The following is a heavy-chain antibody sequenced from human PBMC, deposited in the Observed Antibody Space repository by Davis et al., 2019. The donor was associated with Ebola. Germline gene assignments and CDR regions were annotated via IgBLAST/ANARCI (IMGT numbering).Heavy chain of an antibody. D-gene: IGHD6-6*01. CDR1: GGTFSSYA. V-gene: IGHV1-69*06. Sequence: SVKVSCKASGGTFSSYAISWVRQAPGQGLEWMGGIIPIFGTANYAQKFQGRVTITADKSTSTAYMELRSLRSDDTAVYYCARQRGSIAAIDYWSQGTLVTVSS. CDR3: ARQRGSIAAIDY. J-gene: IGHJ4*02. CDR2: IIPIFGTA.